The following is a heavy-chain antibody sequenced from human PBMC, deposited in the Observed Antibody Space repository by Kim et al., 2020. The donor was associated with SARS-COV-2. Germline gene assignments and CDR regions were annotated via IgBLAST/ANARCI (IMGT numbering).Heavy chain of an antibody. CDR1: GFTFSSYA. D-gene: IGHD6-19*01. J-gene: IGHJ4*02. CDR3: AKGLEGAVAGFDY. V-gene: IGHV3-23*01. CDR2: ISGSGGST. Sequence: GGSLRFSCAASGFTFSSYAMSWVRQAPGKGLEWVSAISGSGGSTYYADSVKGRFTISRDNSKNTLYLQMNSLRAEDTAVYYCAKGLEGAVAGFDYWGQGTLVTVSS.